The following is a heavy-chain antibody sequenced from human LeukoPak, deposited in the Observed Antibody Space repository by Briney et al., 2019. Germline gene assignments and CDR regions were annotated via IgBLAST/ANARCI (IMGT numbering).Heavy chain of an antibody. CDR2: ISGGGGST. CDR1: GFTFSNYA. V-gene: IGHV3-23*01. J-gene: IGHJ4*02. Sequence: GGSLRLSCAASGFTFSNYAMSWVRQAPGKGLEWVSGISGGGGSTYTADSLRGRFTISRDNSKKTLYLQMNSLRAEDTAIYYCAKAVQAAAGTRRIFDYWGQGTLVTVSS. CDR3: AKAVQAAAGTRRIFDY. D-gene: IGHD6-13*01.